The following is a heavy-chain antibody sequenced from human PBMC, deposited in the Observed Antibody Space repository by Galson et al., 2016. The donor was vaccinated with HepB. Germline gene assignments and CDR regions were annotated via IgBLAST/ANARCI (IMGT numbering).Heavy chain of an antibody. D-gene: IGHD2-2*02. V-gene: IGHV4-59*01. CDR1: RGAITTSY. Sequence: SETLSLTCTVSRGAITTSYWGWIRQTPEKRLEWIGYIYHTGTPNWNPAHRSRGTMSIDKSNDQFSLTLKSVTAADTAVYYCARGNTLDVWGQGTTVIVSS. CDR3: ARGNTLDV. CDR2: IYHTGTP. J-gene: IGHJ6*02.